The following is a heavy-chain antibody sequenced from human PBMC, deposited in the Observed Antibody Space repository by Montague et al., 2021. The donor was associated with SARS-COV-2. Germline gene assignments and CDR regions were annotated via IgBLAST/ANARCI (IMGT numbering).Heavy chain of an antibody. J-gene: IGHJ5*02. CDR1: GFTFSSYW. V-gene: IGHV3-74*01. CDR2: INSDGSST. Sequence: SLRLSCAASGFTFSSYWMHWVRQAPGKGLVWVSRINSDGSSTSYADSVKGRFTISRDNAKNTLYLQMNSLRAEDTAVYCCAIMGEVAATRYNWFDPWGQGTLVTVSS. CDR3: AIMGEVAATRYNWFDP. D-gene: IGHD2-15*01.